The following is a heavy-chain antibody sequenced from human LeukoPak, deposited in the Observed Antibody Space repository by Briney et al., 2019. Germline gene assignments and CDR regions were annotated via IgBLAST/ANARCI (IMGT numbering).Heavy chain of an antibody. CDR2: IYYSGNT. CDR1: GRPTSRISYY. Sequence: SDTLSLPCTVSGRPTSRISYYWRWIPQPPAKGLERTGSIYYSGNTYYNPSLKSGVTISVDTSKNQFSLKLNSVTAADTAVYYCAKGGNSEYSSSSYWGQGTLVTVSS. CDR3: AKGGNSEYSSSSY. J-gene: IGHJ4*02. V-gene: IGHV4-39*07. D-gene: IGHD6-6*01.